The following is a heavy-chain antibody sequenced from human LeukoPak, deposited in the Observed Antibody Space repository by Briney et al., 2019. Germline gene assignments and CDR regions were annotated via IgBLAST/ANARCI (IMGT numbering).Heavy chain of an antibody. Sequence: ASVKVSCKASGYTFTSYDINWVRQAPGQGLEWMGWINPNSGGTNYAQKFQGRVTMTRDTSISTAYMELSRLRSDDTAVYYCARGLRVRGPFFDYWGQGTLVTVSS. CDR2: INPNSGGT. J-gene: IGHJ4*02. CDR1: GYTFTSYD. D-gene: IGHD2-8*01. CDR3: ARGLRVRGPFFDY. V-gene: IGHV1-2*02.